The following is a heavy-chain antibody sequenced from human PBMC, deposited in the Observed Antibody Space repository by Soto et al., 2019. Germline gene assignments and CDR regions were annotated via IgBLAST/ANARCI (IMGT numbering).Heavy chain of an antibody. J-gene: IGHJ4*02. D-gene: IGHD2-15*01. Sequence: SETLSLTCTVSGASIITDGYYWTWIRQHPGKGLEWLGYIHYSGGATYSPSYNPSLQSRIAISVDISKNQFSLKLSSVTAADTAVYYCARDPVFVSGGSWPLDYWGQGTLVTVSS. CDR3: ARDPVFVSGGSWPLDY. CDR2: IHYSGGATYSP. V-gene: IGHV4-30-4*08. CDR1: GASIITDGYY.